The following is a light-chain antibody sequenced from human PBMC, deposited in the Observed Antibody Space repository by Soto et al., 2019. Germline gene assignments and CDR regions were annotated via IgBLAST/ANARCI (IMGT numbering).Light chain of an antibody. CDR1: QSVSSN. Sequence: EIVVRPAPATLSVCSGGRATLSCRASQSVSSNLAWYQQKPGQAPRLLIYGASTRATGIPARFSGSGSGTEFTLTISSLQSEDFAVYYCQQYNNWPSWTFGQGTKV. CDR3: QQYNNWPSWT. CDR2: GAS. J-gene: IGKJ1*01. V-gene: IGKV3-15*01.